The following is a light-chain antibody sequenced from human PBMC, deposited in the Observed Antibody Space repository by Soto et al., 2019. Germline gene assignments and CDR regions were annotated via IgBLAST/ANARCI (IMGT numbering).Light chain of an antibody. V-gene: IGLV2-23*01. J-gene: IGLJ3*02. CDR2: EGS. Sequence: QSALTQPASVSGSPGQSITISCSGTSSDVGSYNLVSWYQQYPGKAPKFMIYEGSKRPSGVSNRFSGSKSGNTASLTVSALQAEDEADYYCCSYAGSGTWVLGGGTKLTVL. CDR1: SSDVGSYNL. CDR3: CSYAGSGTWV.